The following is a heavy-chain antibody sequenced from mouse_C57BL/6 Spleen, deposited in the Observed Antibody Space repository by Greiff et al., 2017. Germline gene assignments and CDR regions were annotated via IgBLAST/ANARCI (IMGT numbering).Heavy chain of an antibody. V-gene: IGHV8-12*01. D-gene: IGHD1-1*01. CDR1: GFSLSTSGMG. J-gene: IGHJ3*01. CDR2: IYWDDDK. Sequence: QVTLKESGPGILQSSQTLSLSCSFSGFSLSTSGMGVSWIRQPSGKGLEWLAHIYWDDDKRYNPSLKSRLTITKDTSRNQVFHKITSVDTSDTATYYCARSRDYGSPFAYWGQGTLVTVSA. CDR3: ARSRDYGSPFAY.